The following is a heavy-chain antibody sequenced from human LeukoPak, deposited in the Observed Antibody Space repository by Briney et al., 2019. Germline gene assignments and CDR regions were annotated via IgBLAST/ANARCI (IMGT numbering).Heavy chain of an antibody. CDR1: GGSFSGYY. Sequence: SETLSLXCAVYGGSFSGYYWSWIRQPPGKGLEWIGEINHSGSTNYNPSLKSRVTISVDTSKNQFSLKLSSVTAADTAVYYCARMTVYYYYMDVWGKRTTVTVSS. D-gene: IGHD4-17*01. V-gene: IGHV4-34*01. CDR2: INHSGST. J-gene: IGHJ6*03. CDR3: ARMTVYYYYMDV.